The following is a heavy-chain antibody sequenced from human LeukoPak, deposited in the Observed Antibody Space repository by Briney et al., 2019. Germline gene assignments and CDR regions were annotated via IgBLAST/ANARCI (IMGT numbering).Heavy chain of an antibody. CDR1: GYTFTSYA. J-gene: IGHJ4*02. CDR3: ARGRFGPLITMVRGVFDY. Sequence: ASVTVSCKASGYTFTSYAMHWVRQAPGQRLEWMGWINACNGNTKYSQKFQGRVTITRDTSASTAYMELSSLRSEDTAVYYCARGRFGPLITMVRGVFDYWGQGTLVTVSS. CDR2: INACNGNT. V-gene: IGHV1-3*01. D-gene: IGHD3-10*01.